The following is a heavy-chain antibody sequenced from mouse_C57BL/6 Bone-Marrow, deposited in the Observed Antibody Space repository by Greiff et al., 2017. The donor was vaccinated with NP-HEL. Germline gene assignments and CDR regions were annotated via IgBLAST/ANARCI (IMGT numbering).Heavy chain of an antibody. CDR2: IYPGDGDT. CDR3: ARWSTMITTRYFDY. CDR1: GYAFSSSW. Sequence: QVQLQQSGPELVKPGASVKISCKASGYAFSSSWMNWVKQRPGKGLEWIGRIYPGDGDTNYNGKFKGKATLTADKSSSTAYMQLSSLTSEDSAVYFCARWSTMITTRYFDYWGKGTTLTVSS. V-gene: IGHV1-82*01. D-gene: IGHD2-4*01. J-gene: IGHJ2*01.